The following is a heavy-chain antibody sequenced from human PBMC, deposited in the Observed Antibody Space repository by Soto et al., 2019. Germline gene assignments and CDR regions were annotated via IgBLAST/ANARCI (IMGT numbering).Heavy chain of an antibody. V-gene: IGHV1-46*01. CDR1: GYTFTIYY. J-gene: IGHJ4*02. Sequence: QVQLVQSGAEVKKPGASVKVSCKASGYTFTIYYMHWVRQAPGQGLEWMGIINPSGGSTSYAQMFQGRVTMTRDTSTSTVYMELSSLRSEDTAIYHCARSRDRFDYWGQGTLVTVSS. CDR3: ARSRDRFDY. CDR2: INPSGGST.